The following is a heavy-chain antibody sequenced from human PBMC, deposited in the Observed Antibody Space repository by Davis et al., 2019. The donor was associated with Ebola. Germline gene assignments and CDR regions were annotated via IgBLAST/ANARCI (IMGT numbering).Heavy chain of an antibody. Sequence: ASVKVFCKTSGYTFTGFYLHWVRQAPGQGPEWMGRINANTGGTSFAQNFQGRVTMTRDRSSSTVYMELSNLRSDDTAVYYCARPSFYDGGALSNWGQGTLVTVSS. CDR3: ARPSFYDGGALSN. J-gene: IGHJ4*02. CDR1: GYTFTGFY. CDR2: INANTGGT. V-gene: IGHV1-2*06. D-gene: IGHD2/OR15-2a*01.